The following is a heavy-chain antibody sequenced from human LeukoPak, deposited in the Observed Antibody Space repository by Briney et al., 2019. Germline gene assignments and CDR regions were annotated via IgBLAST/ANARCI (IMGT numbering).Heavy chain of an antibody. CDR1: GGSISSSSYY. J-gene: IGHJ4*02. CDR3: ARGFRGPNFDY. Sequence: SETLSLTCTVSGGSISSSSYYWSWIRQPAGKGLEWIGRIYISGSGSTNYNPSLKSRVTMSVDTSKNQFSLKLSSVTAADTAVYFCARGFRGPNFDYWGQGTLVTVSS. CDR2: IYISGSGST. D-gene: IGHD3-10*01. V-gene: IGHV4-61*02.